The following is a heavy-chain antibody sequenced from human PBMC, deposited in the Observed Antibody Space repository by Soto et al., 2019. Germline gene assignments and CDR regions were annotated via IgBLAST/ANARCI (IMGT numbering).Heavy chain of an antibody. V-gene: IGHV6-1*01. CDR3: ARDPPDFHSALDS. Sequence: SETLSLTCAISGDSVSSNIAAWNWIRHSPSRGLEWLGRTYYRSKWYNDYAVSVKSRITINPDTSHNQFSLQLNSVTPEDTAVYYCARDPPDFHSALDSWGQGTLVTVSS. CDR1: GDSVSSNIAA. J-gene: IGHJ5*01. D-gene: IGHD4-4*01. CDR2: TYYRSKWYN.